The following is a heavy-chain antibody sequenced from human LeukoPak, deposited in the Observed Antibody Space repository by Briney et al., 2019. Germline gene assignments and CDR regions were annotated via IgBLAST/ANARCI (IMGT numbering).Heavy chain of an antibody. V-gene: IGHV3-7*01. Sequence: GGSLRLSCAASGFTFNSYWMSWVRQAPGKGLEWVANIKQDGSEKYYVDSVKGRFTISRDNAKNPLYLQMNSLRAEDTAVYYCAREGSYGDWGQGFDYWGQGTLVTVSS. CDR1: GFTFNSYW. J-gene: IGHJ4*02. CDR3: AREGSYGDWGQGFDY. D-gene: IGHD4-17*01. CDR2: IKQDGSEK.